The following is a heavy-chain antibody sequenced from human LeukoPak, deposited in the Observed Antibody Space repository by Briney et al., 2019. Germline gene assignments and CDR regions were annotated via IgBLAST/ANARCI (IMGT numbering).Heavy chain of an antibody. J-gene: IGHJ5*02. Sequence: SETLSLTCTVSGGSISRSRDYWGWIRQPPGKGLEWIGEINHSGSTNYNPSLKSRVTISVDTSKNQFSLKLSSVTAADTAVYYCARRPRGVIIKNWFDPWGQGTLVTVSS. CDR3: ARRPRGVIIKNWFDP. D-gene: IGHD3-10*01. CDR2: INHSGST. V-gene: IGHV4-39*07. CDR1: GGSISRSRDY.